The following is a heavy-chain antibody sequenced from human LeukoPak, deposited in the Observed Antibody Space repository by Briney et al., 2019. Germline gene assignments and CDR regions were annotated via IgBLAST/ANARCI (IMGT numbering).Heavy chain of an antibody. Sequence: GASVKVSCKASGYTFTGYYMHWVRQAPGQGLKWMGRIIPILGIANYAQKFQGRVTITADKSTSTAYMELSSLRSEDTAVYYCARGRDSSTVTTADWGQGTLVTVSS. J-gene: IGHJ1*01. CDR2: IIPILGIA. CDR3: ARGRDSSTVTTAD. V-gene: IGHV1-69*04. D-gene: IGHD4-17*01. CDR1: GYTFTGYY.